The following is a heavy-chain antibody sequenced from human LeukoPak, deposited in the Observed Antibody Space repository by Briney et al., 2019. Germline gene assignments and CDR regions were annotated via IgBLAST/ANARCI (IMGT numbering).Heavy chain of an antibody. D-gene: IGHD2/OR15-2a*01. CDR2: IHYTGST. Sequence: SQTLSLTCTVSGGSISSGGYYWSWIRQHPGKGLEWIGYIHYTGSTYYNASLKSRVTISVDTSKNQFSVKLSSVTAADTAVYYCARTYLTSARFDPWGQGTLVTVSS. CDR1: GGSISSGGYY. V-gene: IGHV4-31*03. J-gene: IGHJ5*02. CDR3: ARTYLTSARFDP.